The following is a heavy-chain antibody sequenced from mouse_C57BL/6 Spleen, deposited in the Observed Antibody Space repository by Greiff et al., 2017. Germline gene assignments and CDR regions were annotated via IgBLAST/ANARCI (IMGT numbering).Heavy chain of an antibody. CDR1: GFTFSDYG. Sequence: EVHLVESGGGLVKPGGSLKLSCAASGFTFSDYGMHWVRQAPEKGLEWVAYISSGSSTIYYADTVKGRFTISRDNAKNPLFLQMTSLRSEDTAMYYCARKLRDYAMDYWGQGTSVTVSS. J-gene: IGHJ4*01. CDR2: ISSGSSTI. V-gene: IGHV5-17*01. D-gene: IGHD1-1*01. CDR3: ARKLRDYAMDY.